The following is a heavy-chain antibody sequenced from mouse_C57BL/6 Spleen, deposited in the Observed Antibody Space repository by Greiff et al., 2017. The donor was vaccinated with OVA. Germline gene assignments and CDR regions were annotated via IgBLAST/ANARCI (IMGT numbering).Heavy chain of an antibody. J-gene: IGHJ1*03. CDR3: ASLITGYFDV. CDR2: ISNLAYSI. Sequence: EVKLVESGGGLVQPGGSLKLSCAASGFTFSDSGMAWVRQAPRKGPEWVAFISNLAYSIYYADTVTGRFTIARENAKITLYLEMSSLMSEDTAMDYCASLITGYFDVWGTGTTVTVSS. CDR1: GFTFSDSG. D-gene: IGHD1-1*01. V-gene: IGHV5-15*01.